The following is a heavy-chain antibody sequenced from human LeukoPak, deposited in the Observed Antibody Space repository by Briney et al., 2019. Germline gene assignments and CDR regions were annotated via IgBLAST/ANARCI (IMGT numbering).Heavy chain of an antibody. V-gene: IGHV4-39*07. CDR3: ARGYCIGDSCHSSYFDY. D-gene: IGHD2-15*01. Sequence: SETLSLTCTVSGGSISSSSYYWGWIRQPPGKGLEWIGSIYYSGSTYYNPSLKSRVTISVDTSKNQFSLKLSSVTAADTAVYYCARGYCIGDSCHSSYFDYWGRGTLVTVSS. CDR2: IYYSGST. J-gene: IGHJ4*02. CDR1: GGSISSSSYY.